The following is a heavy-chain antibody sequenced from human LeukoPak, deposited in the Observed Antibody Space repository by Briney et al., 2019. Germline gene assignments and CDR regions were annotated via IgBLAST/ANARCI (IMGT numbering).Heavy chain of an antibody. D-gene: IGHD2-21*02. V-gene: IGHV1-46*01. CDR1: GYTFTGYY. CDR2: INPSGGST. J-gene: IGHJ3*02. Sequence: GASVKVSCKASGYTFTGYYMHWVRQAPGQGLEWMGIINPSGGSTSYAQKFQGRVTMTRDTSTSTVYMELSSLRSEDTAVYYCARGGHIVVVTATSDAFDIWGQGTMVTVSS. CDR3: ARGGHIVVVTATSDAFDI.